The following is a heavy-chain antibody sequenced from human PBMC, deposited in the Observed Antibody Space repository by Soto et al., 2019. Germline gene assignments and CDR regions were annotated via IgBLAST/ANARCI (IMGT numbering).Heavy chain of an antibody. J-gene: IGHJ4*02. D-gene: IGHD1-7*01. CDR2: INHGGST. V-gene: IGHV4-34*01. CDR3: ARGAWLEL. Sequence: QVQLQQWGAGLLKPSETLSLTCDVYDGSFSGYYWSWVRQPPGKGLDWIGEINHGGSTNYNPSLKSRVTMSVDTSKRQFSLKLSAVTAADTAVYYCARGAWLELWGQGTLVTVSS. CDR1: DGSFSGYY.